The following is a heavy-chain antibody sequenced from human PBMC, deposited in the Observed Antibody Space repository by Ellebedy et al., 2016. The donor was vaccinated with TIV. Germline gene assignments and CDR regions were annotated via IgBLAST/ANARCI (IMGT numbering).Heavy chain of an antibody. V-gene: IGHV1-69*13. CDR1: GGTFSSYA. Sequence: SVKVSCXASGGTFSSYAISWVRQAPGQGLEWMGGIIPIFGTANYAQKFQGRVTITADESTSTAYMELSSLRSEDTAVYYCARVGEYLRDLLGWFDPWGQGTLVTVSS. CDR2: IIPIFGTA. CDR3: ARVGEYLRDLLGWFDP. J-gene: IGHJ5*02. D-gene: IGHD2/OR15-2a*01.